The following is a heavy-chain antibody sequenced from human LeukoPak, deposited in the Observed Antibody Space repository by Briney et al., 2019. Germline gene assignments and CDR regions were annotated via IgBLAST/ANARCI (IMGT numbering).Heavy chain of an antibody. J-gene: IGHJ4*02. V-gene: IGHV4-61*02. Sequence: SETLYLTCTASGGSVSSGSYFWGWIRPPAGKGLQWIMRIHTSGSTEYNPSLKSRVTISVDTSKNQLSLKLSSVTAADTAVYYGSRGNSYVDFDYWGQGTLVTVSS. CDR1: GGSVSSGSYF. CDR3: SRGNSYVDFDY. D-gene: IGHD1-26*01. CDR2: IHTSGST.